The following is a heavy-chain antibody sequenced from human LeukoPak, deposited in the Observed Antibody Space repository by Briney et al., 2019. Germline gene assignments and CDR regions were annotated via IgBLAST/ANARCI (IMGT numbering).Heavy chain of an antibody. CDR1: GYTFTSYG. CDR2: ISAYNGNT. V-gene: IGHV1-18*01. Sequence: GASVKVSCKASGYTFTSYGISWVRQAPGQGLEWMGWISAYNGNTNYAQKFQGRVTMTTDTSTSTAYMELRSLRSDDTAVYYCASRGTAAAGTPLVSWGQGTLVTVSS. D-gene: IGHD6-13*01. J-gene: IGHJ4*02. CDR3: ASRGTAAAGTPLVS.